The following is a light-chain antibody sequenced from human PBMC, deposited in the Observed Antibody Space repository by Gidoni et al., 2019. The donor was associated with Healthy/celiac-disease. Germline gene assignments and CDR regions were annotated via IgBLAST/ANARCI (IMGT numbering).Light chain of an antibody. CDR3: QQYGSSPQT. Sequence: EIVLMQSPGTLSLSPGERATLSCSASQSVSSSYLAWYQQKPGQAPRLLIYGASSRATGIPDRFSGSGSGTDFTLTISRLEPEDFAVYYCQQYGSSPQTFGQGTKLEIK. CDR1: QSVSSSY. V-gene: IGKV3-20*01. CDR2: GAS. J-gene: IGKJ2*01.